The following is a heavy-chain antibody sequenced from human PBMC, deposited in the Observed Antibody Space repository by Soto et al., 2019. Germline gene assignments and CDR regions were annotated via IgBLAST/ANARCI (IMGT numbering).Heavy chain of an antibody. CDR1: GFTFSSYG. J-gene: IGHJ4*02. D-gene: IGHD5-12*01. CDR3: AKDGDGYNSHAAPDD. CDR2: ISYDVSNK. V-gene: IGHV3-30*18. Sequence: EGTRTLSCAAAGFTFSSYGMHWVRQAPGKGVEWVAVISYDVSNKYYADSVKGRFTISRDNAKNTLYLQMNSLRAEDTAVYYCAKDGDGYNSHAAPDDWFQGTLV.